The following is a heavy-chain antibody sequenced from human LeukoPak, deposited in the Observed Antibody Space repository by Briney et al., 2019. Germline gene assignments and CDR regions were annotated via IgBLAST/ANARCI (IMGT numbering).Heavy chain of an antibody. Sequence: GVSLRRSCAASGFTFSSYSMNWVRSAPGKGLEWVSYISSSSSTIYYADSVKGRFTISRDNAKNSLYLQMNSLRAEDTAVYYCARGPGTSFDYWGQGTLVTVSS. V-gene: IGHV3-48*01. J-gene: IGHJ4*02. CDR1: GFTFSSYS. CDR2: ISSSSSTI. D-gene: IGHD3/OR15-3a*01. CDR3: ARGPGTSFDY.